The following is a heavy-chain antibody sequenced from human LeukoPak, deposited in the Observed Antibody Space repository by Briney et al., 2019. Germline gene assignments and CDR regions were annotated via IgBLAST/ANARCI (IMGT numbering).Heavy chain of an antibody. Sequence: GASVNVSCKAPGDTFGSYAISWVRQAHGQGLEWMGSTIPILGIAKYAQKFKGRLTITADTSTSTAYMQLTNLRSDDTAVYYCASQFLLPFDYWGRGTLVTVSS. CDR2: TIPILGIA. D-gene: IGHD3-22*01. CDR3: ASQFLLPFDY. J-gene: IGHJ4*02. V-gene: IGHV1-69*04. CDR1: GDTFGSYA.